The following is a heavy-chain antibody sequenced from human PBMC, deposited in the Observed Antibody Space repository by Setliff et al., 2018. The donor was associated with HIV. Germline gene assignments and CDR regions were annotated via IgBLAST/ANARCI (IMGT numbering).Heavy chain of an antibody. CDR3: ARAMRGVVVTNMYYYYGMDV. Sequence: SETLSLTCVVSGNSISSGYYWGWVRQPPGKGLEWIGSIYHTGSTYYNPSLKGRVTISVDTSKNQFSLKLTSLTAADTAVYYCARAMRGVVVTNMYYYYGMDVWGKGTTVTVSS. J-gene: IGHJ6*04. CDR2: IYHTGST. V-gene: IGHV4-38-2*01. CDR1: GNSISSGYY. D-gene: IGHD2-21*02.